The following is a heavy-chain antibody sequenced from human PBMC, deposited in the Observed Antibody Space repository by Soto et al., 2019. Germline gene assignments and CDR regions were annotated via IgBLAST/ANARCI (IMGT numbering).Heavy chain of an antibody. CDR1: GFTFSSYS. V-gene: IGHV3-21*01. J-gene: IGHJ4*02. Sequence: EVQLVESGGGLVKPGGSLRLSCAASGFTFSSYSMNWVRQAPGKGLEWVSSISSSSSYIYCADSVKGRFTISRDNAKNSLYLQMNSLRAEDTAVYYCATRGPALFDYWGQGTLVTVSS. CDR3: ATRGPALFDY. CDR2: ISSSSSYI.